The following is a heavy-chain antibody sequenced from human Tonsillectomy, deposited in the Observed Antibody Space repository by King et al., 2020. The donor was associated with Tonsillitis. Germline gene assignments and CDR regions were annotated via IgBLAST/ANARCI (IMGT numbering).Heavy chain of an antibody. CDR1: QFTFSTYA. D-gene: IGHD1-14*01. V-gene: IGHV3-23*04. CDR2: FSGSGAYT. Sequence: VQLVESGGGLVQPGGSLRLPCAASQFTFSTYAMSWVRQAPGKGLEWVSTFSGSGAYTYYANSGKGRFTISRDNSKNTLFLQMNSLRAEDTAVYYWAKGGVRTWSNYFDDWGQGTLVTVSS. J-gene: IGHJ4*02. CDR3: AKGGVRTWSNYFDD.